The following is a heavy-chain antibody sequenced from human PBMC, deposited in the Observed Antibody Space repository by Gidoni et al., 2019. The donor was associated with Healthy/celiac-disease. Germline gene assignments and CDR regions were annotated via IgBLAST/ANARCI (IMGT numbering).Heavy chain of an antibody. CDR1: GGSISSYY. CDR2: IYYSGRT. D-gene: IGHD3-22*01. Sequence: QVQLQESGPGLVKPSETLSLTCTVSGGSISSYYWSWIRQPPGKGLEWIGYIYYSGRTNYNPSLKSRVTISVDTSKNQFSLKLSSVTAADTAVYYCARGHDSSGYDAFDIWGQGTMVTVSS. J-gene: IGHJ3*02. CDR3: ARGHDSSGYDAFDI. V-gene: IGHV4-59*01.